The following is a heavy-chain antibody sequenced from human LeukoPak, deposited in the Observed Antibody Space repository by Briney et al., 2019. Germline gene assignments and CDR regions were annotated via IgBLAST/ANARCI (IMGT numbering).Heavy chain of an antibody. V-gene: IGHV1-8*03. CDR3: ARGWVTRDAFDI. J-gene: IGHJ3*02. CDR1: GYTFTSYD. CDR2: MNPNSGNT. D-gene: IGHD5-18*01. Sequence: GASVKVSCKASGYTFTSYDINWVRQATGQGLEWMGWMNPNSGNTGYAQKFQGRVTITRNTSISTAYMELSSLRSEDTAVYYCARGWVTRDAFDIWGQGTMVTVSS.